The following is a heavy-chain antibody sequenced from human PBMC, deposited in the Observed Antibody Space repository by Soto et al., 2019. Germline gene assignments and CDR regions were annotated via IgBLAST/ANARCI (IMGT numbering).Heavy chain of an antibody. CDR3: ASWHEREHAYDV. CDR2: LYDLDGS. CDR1: GFTISGKKY. Sequence: QLLESGGGLVQPGESLRLSCAAFGFTISGKKYVAWVRQAPGKGLEWVSALYDLDGSFYAASVKGRFTTSSDSSKTTVYLQMNDLRPDDTAVYYCASWHEREHAYDVWGQGTTVTVSS. V-gene: IGHV3-66*01. J-gene: IGHJ3*01. D-gene: IGHD1-1*01.